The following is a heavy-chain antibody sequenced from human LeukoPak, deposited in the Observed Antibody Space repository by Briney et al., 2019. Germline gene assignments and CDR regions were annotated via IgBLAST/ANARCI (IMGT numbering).Heavy chain of an antibody. D-gene: IGHD6-13*01. Sequence: GGSLRLSCAASGFTFSSYWMSWVRQAPGKGLEWVANIKRDGSEKYYVDSVKGRFTISRDNAKNSLYLQMNSLGVDDTAVYYCARDGHGASWYYWGQGTLVTVSS. V-gene: IGHV3-7*01. J-gene: IGHJ4*02. CDR3: ARDGHGASWYY. CDR1: GFTFSSYW. CDR2: IKRDGSEK.